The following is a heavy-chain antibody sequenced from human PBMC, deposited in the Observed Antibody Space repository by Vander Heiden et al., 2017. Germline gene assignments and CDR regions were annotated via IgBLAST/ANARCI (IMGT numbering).Heavy chain of an antibody. D-gene: IGHD1-26*01. Sequence: EVQLVESGGGLIQPGGSLRLSCAASVFTVSRNYMSWVRQAPGKGLEWVSVIYSGGSTYYADSVKGRFTISRDNSKNTLYLQMNSLRAEDTAVYYCARPSVGTHPGRYYYYGMDVWGQGTTVTVSS. V-gene: IGHV3-53*01. CDR2: IYSGGST. J-gene: IGHJ6*02. CDR3: ARPSVGTHPGRYYYYGMDV. CDR1: VFTVSRNY.